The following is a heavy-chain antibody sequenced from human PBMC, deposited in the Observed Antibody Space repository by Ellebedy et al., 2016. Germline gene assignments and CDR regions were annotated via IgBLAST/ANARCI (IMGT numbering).Heavy chain of an antibody. V-gene: IGHV4-39*01. CDR1: GGSISSSSYY. Sequence: SETLSLTCTVSGGSISSSSYYWGWIRQPPGKGLEWIGTISYSGSTYYTPSLKSRVTISVDTSKNQFSLRLNSVTAADTAVYFCARHEWLQTYYSESSGYLGPFDYWGQGTLATVS. J-gene: IGHJ4*02. CDR2: ISYSGST. CDR3: ARHEWLQTYYSESSGYLGPFDY. D-gene: IGHD3-22*01.